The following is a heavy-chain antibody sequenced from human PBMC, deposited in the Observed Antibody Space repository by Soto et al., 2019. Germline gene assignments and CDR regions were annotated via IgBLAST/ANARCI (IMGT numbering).Heavy chain of an antibody. CDR3: ARDYFGRSGLYGMDL. Sequence: ASVKVSCKSSGYTFIDYYMHWVRQAAGQGLEGIGWINPDTDDTHYAQKLQGRLIMTSETSINTVYMELSGQTSVDMAVFYCARDYFGRSGLYGMDLWGQGTMVTVSS. J-gene: IGHJ6*02. D-gene: IGHD3-22*01. CDR1: GYTFIDYY. CDR2: INPDTDDT. V-gene: IGHV1-2*02.